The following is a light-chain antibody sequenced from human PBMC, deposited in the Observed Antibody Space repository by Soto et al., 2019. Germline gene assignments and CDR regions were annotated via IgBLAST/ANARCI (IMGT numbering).Light chain of an antibody. Sequence: QSVLTQPPSVSGAPGQRVIICYAGSSSNIGAGFDVYWHQQLPGTAPKLLINGNNNRPSGVPDRFSGSKSGTSASLAISGLQAEDEADYYCQSYDSSLRGSVFGGGTQLTVL. CDR2: GNN. CDR3: QSYDSSLRGSV. CDR1: SSNIGAGFD. V-gene: IGLV1-40*01. J-gene: IGLJ2*01.